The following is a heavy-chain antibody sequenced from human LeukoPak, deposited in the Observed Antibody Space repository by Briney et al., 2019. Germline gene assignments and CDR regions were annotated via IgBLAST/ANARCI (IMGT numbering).Heavy chain of an antibody. V-gene: IGHV1-69*04. Sequence: GASVKVSCKDSGGTFSSYAISWVRQAPGQGLEWMGRIIPILGIANYAQKFQGRVTITADKSTSTAYMELSSLRSEDTAVYYCARDRTDWTMIVANWFDPWGQGTLVTVSS. J-gene: IGHJ5*02. CDR3: ARDRTDWTMIVANWFDP. CDR2: IIPILGIA. D-gene: IGHD3-22*01. CDR1: GGTFSSYA.